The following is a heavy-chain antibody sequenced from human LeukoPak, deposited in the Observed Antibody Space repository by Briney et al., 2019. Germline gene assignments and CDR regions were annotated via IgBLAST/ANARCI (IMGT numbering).Heavy chain of an antibody. CDR1: GFTFSSYW. CDR3: ARGDDSGYYDYFDY. J-gene: IGHJ4*02. CDR2: IKQDGSEK. V-gene: IGHV3-7*03. D-gene: IGHD3-22*01. Sequence: GGSLRLSCAASGFTFSSYWMSWVRQAPGKGLEWVANIKQDGSEKYYVDSVKGRFTISRDNAKNSLYLQMNSLRAEDAAVYYCARGDDSGYYDYFDYWGQGALVTVSS.